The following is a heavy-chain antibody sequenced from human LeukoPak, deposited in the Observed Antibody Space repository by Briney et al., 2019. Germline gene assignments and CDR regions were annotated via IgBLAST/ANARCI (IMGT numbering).Heavy chain of an antibody. J-gene: IGHJ4*02. CDR1: GYTFTGYY. Sequence: GASVKVPCKASGYTFTGYYMHWVRQAPGQGLEWMGWINPNSGGTNYAQKFQGRVTMTRDTSISTAYMELSRLRSDDTAVYYCAREVGEIVATDYWGQGTLVTVSS. CDR3: AREVGEIVATDY. V-gene: IGHV1-2*02. D-gene: IGHD5-12*01. CDR2: INPNSGGT.